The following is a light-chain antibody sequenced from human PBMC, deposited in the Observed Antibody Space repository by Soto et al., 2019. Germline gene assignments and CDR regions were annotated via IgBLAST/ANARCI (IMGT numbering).Light chain of an antibody. V-gene: IGLV1-51*01. CDR3: GTWDSSLSAYV. J-gene: IGLJ1*01. Sequence: QSVLTQPPSVSAAPGQKVTISGSGSSSNIGNNYVSWYQQLPGTAPKLLIYDNNKRPSGIPDRFSGSKSGTSATLGITGLQTGDEADYYCGTWDSSLSAYVFGTGTKRTVL. CDR1: SSNIGNNY. CDR2: DNN.